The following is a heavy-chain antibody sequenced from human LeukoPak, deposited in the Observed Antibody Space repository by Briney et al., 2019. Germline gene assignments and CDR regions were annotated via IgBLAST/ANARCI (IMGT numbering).Heavy chain of an antibody. Sequence: GGSLRLSCAASGFTVSSNYMSWVRQAPGKGLEWVAVISYDGSHKYYADSVKGRFTISRDNSKNTLYLQMNSLRAEDTAVYYCAKSGYNRFDYWGQGTLVTVSS. D-gene: IGHD5-24*01. CDR2: ISYDGSHK. CDR3: AKSGYNRFDY. CDR1: GFTVSSNY. J-gene: IGHJ4*02. V-gene: IGHV3-30*18.